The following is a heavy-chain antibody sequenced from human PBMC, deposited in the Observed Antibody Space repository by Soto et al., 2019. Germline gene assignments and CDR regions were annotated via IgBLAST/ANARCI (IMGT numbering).Heavy chain of an antibody. CDR2: IFYLGSS. D-gene: IGHD3-3*02. Sequence: SETLSLTCTVSGDSIISSDFYWGWVRQPPGKGLEWIGSIFYLGSSYYNPSLKSRVTMSVDASKNQFSLRLRSVTAADTALYFCARHSLALRKNNWFDPWGQGIMVT. CDR3: ARHSLALRKNNWFDP. J-gene: IGHJ5*02. V-gene: IGHV4-39*01. CDR1: GDSIISSDFY.